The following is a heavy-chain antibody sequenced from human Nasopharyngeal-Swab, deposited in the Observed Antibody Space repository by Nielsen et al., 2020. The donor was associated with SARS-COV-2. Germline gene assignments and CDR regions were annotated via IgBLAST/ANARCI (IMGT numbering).Heavy chain of an antibody. CDR2: ISGSGGST. CDR3: AKIQSVGGQKRFCSGCTGEFGY. D-gene: IGHD2-8*02. V-gene: IGHV3-23*01. CDR1: GFTFSSYA. J-gene: IGHJ4*02. Sequence: GESLKISCAASGFTFSSYAMSWVRQAPGKGLEWVSAISGSGGSTYYADSVKGRFTISRDNSKNTLYLQMNSLRAEDTAVYYCAKIQSVGGQKRFCSGCTGEFGYWGQGTLVTVSS.